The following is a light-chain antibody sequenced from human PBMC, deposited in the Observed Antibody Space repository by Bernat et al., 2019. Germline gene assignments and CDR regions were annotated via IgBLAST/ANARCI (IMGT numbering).Light chain of an antibody. CDR1: SSDVGGYNY. CDR2: DVS. V-gene: IGLV2-14*03. J-gene: IGLJ3*02. CDR3: GSYTSSSNVV. Sequence: QSALTQPASVSVSPGQSITISCTGTSSDVGGYNYVSWYQQHPGKAPKLMIYDVSDRPSGISIRFSGSKSGNTAPLTISGLLAEDEADYYCGSYTSSSNVVFGGGTKLTVL.